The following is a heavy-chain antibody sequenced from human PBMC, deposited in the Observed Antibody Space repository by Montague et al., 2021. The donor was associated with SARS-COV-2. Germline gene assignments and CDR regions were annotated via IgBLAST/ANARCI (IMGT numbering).Heavy chain of an antibody. J-gene: IGHJ4*02. Sequence: SETLSLACTVSGGSISSSNYYWGWIRQPPGKGLEWIGSIYYSGTTYSNPSLHIRVTISVDTSKKPFTLKLSSVTAADTAVYYCARETHTSGWFQQFDYWGQGALVTVSS. CDR1: GGSISSSNYY. CDR2: IYYSGTT. D-gene: IGHD6-19*01. CDR3: ARETHTSGWFQQFDY. V-gene: IGHV4-39*01.